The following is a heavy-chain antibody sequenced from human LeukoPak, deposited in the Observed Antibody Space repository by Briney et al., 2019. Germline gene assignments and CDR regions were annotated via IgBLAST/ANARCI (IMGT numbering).Heavy chain of an antibody. Sequence: SETLSLTCTVSGGSISSSSYYWGWIRQPPGKGLEWIGSTYCSGSTYYNPSLKSRVTISVDTSKNQFSLKLSSVTAADTAVYYCARVDITTLEVDYWGQGTLVTVSS. J-gene: IGHJ4*02. CDR3: ARVDITTLEVDY. V-gene: IGHV4-39*07. D-gene: IGHD3-22*01. CDR1: GGSISSSSYY. CDR2: TYCSGST.